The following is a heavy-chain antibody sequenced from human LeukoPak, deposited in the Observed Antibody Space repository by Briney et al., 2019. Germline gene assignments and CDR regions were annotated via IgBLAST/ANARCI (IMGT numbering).Heavy chain of an antibody. V-gene: IGHV3-23*01. J-gene: IGHJ4*02. CDR3: ARAGWEFDY. D-gene: IGHD1-26*01. CDR2: ISGSGGST. CDR1: GFTFNISA. Sequence: GGSLRLSCAASGFTFNISAMSWVRQAPGKGLECVSPISGSGGSTYYADSVKGRFTISRDNAKNSLYLQMNSLRAEDTAVYYCARAGWEFDYWGQGTLVTVSS.